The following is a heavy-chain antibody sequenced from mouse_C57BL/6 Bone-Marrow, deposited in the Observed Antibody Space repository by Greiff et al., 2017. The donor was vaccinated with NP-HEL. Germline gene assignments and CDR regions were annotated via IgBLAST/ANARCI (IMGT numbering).Heavy chain of an antibody. V-gene: IGHV1-69*01. Sequence: VQLQQPGAELVMPGASVKLSCKASGYTFTSYGMHWVKQRPGQGLEWIGEIDPSDSYTNYNQKFKGKSTLTVDKSSSTAYMQLSSLTSEDSAVYYCAREGVPMDYWGQGTSVTVSS. CDR2: IDPSDSYT. J-gene: IGHJ4*01. CDR1: GYTFTSYG. CDR3: AREGVPMDY.